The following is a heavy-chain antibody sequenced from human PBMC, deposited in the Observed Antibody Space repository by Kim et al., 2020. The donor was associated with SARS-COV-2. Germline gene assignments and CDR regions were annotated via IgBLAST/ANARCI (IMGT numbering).Heavy chain of an antibody. D-gene: IGHD6-13*01. CDR2: ICSGGSNT. V-gene: IGHV3-30*18. Sequence: GGSLRLSCAASGFTFSTYAMHWVRQAPGKGLEWVAVICSGGSNTYYADSVKGRFTLSRDNSKKTLYLQMNRLRPEDTAVYFCANDDVDGRSWKDYNYYAMDIWGQETTVTLSS. CDR3: ANDDVDGRSWKDYNYYAMDI. J-gene: IGHJ6*02. CDR1: GFTFSTYA.